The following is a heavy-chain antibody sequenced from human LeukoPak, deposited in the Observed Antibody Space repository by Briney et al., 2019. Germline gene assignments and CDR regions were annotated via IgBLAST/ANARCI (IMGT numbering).Heavy chain of an antibody. J-gene: IGHJ4*02. Sequence: GALRLSCAASGFTFSSYAMSWVRQAPGKGLEWVSAISGSGGSTYYADSVKGRFTISRDNSKNTLYLQMNSLRAEDTAVYYCAKASEYYYDSSGYYYVYFDYWGQGTLVTVSS. D-gene: IGHD3-22*01. V-gene: IGHV3-23*01. CDR2: ISGSGGST. CDR3: AKASEYYYDSSGYYYVYFDY. CDR1: GFTFSSYA.